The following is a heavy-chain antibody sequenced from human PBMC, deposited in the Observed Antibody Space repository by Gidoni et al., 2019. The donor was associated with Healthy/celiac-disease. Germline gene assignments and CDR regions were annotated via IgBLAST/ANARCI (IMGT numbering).Heavy chain of an antibody. D-gene: IGHD6-19*01. V-gene: IGHV4-38-2*01. Sequence: QVQLQESGPGLVKPSETLSLHCAVSGYSISSGYYWGWIRQPPGKGLEWIGSIYHSGSTYYNPSLKSRVTISVDTSKNQFSLKLSSVTAADTAVYYCARVGYSSGWPDYWGQGTLVTVSS. J-gene: IGHJ4*02. CDR1: GYSISSGYY. CDR3: ARVGYSSGWPDY. CDR2: IYHSGST.